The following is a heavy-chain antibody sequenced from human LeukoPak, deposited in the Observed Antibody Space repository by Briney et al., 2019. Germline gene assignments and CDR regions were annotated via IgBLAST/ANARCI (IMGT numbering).Heavy chain of an antibody. CDR1: GGSFSGYY. CDR3: ARGLPRYCSSTSCYRGGCYFDY. Sequence: PSETLSLTCAVYGGSFSGYYWSWIRQPPGKGLEWIGEINHSGSTNYNPSLKSRVTISVDTSKNQFSLKLSSVTAADTAVYYCARGLPRYCSSTSCYRGGCYFDYWGQGTLVTVSS. V-gene: IGHV4-34*01. J-gene: IGHJ4*02. CDR2: INHSGST. D-gene: IGHD2-2*02.